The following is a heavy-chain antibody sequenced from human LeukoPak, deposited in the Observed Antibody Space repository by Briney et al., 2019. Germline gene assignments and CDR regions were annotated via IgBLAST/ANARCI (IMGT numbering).Heavy chain of an antibody. J-gene: IGHJ4*02. CDR1: GGSFSGYY. CDR2: INHSVST. V-gene: IGHV4-34*01. Sequence: PSETLSLTCAVYGGSFSGYYWSWIRHPAGKGLEWIGEINHSVSTNYNPSLKSRVTISLDTSKNQFSLKLSSVTAAETAVYYCARVGYDFWSGYCDYWGQGTLVTVSS. CDR3: ARVGYDFWSGYCDY. D-gene: IGHD3-3*01.